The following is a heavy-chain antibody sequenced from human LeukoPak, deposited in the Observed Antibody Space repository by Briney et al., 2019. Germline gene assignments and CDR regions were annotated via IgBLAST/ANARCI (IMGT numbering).Heavy chain of an antibody. D-gene: IGHD3-22*01. CDR2: INPNSGGT. Sequence: ASVKVSCKASGYTFTGYYMQWVRQAPGQGLEWMGWINPNSGGTNYAQKFQGRVTMTRDTSISTAYMELSRLRSDDTAVYYCARGSTYYYDSSGYSPRNWFDPWGQGTLVTVSS. CDR1: GYTFTGYY. J-gene: IGHJ5*02. CDR3: ARGSTYYYDSSGYSPRNWFDP. V-gene: IGHV1-2*02.